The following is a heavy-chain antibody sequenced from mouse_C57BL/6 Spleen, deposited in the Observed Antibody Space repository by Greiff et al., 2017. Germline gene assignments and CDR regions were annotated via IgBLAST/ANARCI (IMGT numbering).Heavy chain of an antibody. CDR1: GYTFTSYW. V-gene: IGHV1-50*01. D-gene: IGHD4-1*01. CDR3: ASRGWDPYYDMDY. Sequence: QVQLQQPGAELVKPGASVKLSCKASGYTFTSYWMQWVKQRPGQGLEWIGEIDPADSYTNYNQKFKGKATLTVDTSSSTAYMQLSSLTSEDSAVYYCASRGWDPYYDMDYWGQGTSVTVSS. J-gene: IGHJ4*01. CDR2: IDPADSYT.